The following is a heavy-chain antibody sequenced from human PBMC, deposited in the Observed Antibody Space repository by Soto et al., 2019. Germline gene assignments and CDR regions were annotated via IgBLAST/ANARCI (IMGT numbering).Heavy chain of an antibody. CDR2: IVVGSGNT. CDR1: GFTFTSSA. D-gene: IGHD2-21*02. Sequence: GASVKVSCKASGFTFTSSAVQWVRQARGQRLEWIGWIVVGSGNTNYAQKFQERVTITRDMSTSTAYMELSSLRSEDTAVYYCAADPDMVVTAMYYFDYWGQGTLVTVSS. V-gene: IGHV1-58*01. J-gene: IGHJ4*02. CDR3: AADPDMVVTAMYYFDY.